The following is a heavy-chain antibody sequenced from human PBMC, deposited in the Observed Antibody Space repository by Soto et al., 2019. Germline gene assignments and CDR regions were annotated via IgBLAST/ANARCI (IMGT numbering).Heavy chain of an antibody. Sequence: ASVTVSCKASGYIFTGYHIHWVRQAPGRGLEWMGWINPNSGDTEYAQNFQGRVTMTRDTSFNLVYLEMSGLMSDDTAVYYCARDARGTRGFDEMDIWGQGTTGTVSS. CDR2: INPNSGDT. J-gene: IGHJ6*02. D-gene: IGHD3-9*01. CDR3: ARDARGTRGFDEMDI. V-gene: IGHV1-2*02. CDR1: GYIFTGYH.